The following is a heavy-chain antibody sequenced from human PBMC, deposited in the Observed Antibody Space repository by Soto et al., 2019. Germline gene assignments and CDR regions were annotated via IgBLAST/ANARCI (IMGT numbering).Heavy chain of an antibody. D-gene: IGHD1-1*01. CDR3: ARGSMTATTTGKVPNDY. J-gene: IGHJ4*02. Sequence: QVQLVQSGAEVKKPGASVKVSCKASGYIFTDYYMHWVRQAPGQGLEWMGGIKPNSGGTSYAQNFQGRVTMTGDTSISTAYMELSSLKSDDTAVYFCARGSMTATTTGKVPNDYWGQGTLVTVSS. V-gene: IGHV1-2*02. CDR2: IKPNSGGT. CDR1: GYIFTDYY.